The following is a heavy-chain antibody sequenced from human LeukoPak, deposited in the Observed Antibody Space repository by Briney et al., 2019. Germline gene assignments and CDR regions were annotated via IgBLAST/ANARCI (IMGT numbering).Heavy chain of an antibody. Sequence: GASVKVSCKASGYTFTNYAVHWVRQAPGQRLDWMGWIHSGNGNTKYSQKFQGRVTITRDTSASTAYMELSSLRFEDTAVYYCARDRIRDGYNPGGYWGQGTLVTVSS. V-gene: IGHV1-3*01. CDR3: ARDRIRDGYNPGGY. J-gene: IGHJ4*02. CDR1: GYTFTNYA. CDR2: IHSGNGNT. D-gene: IGHD5-24*01.